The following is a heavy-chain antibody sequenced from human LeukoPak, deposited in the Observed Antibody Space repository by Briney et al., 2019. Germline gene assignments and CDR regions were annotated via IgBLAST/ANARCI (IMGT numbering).Heavy chain of an antibody. D-gene: IGHD2-15*01. V-gene: IGHV3-9*01. CDR1: GFTFSSYA. Sequence: GGSLRLSCAASGFTFSSYAMHWVRQAPGKGLEWVSGISWNSGSIGYADSVKGRFTISRDNAKNSLYLQMNSLRAEDTALYYCAKDNCSGGSCYSLDYWGQGTLVTVSS. CDR3: AKDNCSGGSCYSLDY. CDR2: ISWNSGSI. J-gene: IGHJ4*02.